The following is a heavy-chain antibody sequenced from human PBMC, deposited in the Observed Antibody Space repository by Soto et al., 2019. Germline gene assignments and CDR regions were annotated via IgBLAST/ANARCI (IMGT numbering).Heavy chain of an antibody. CDR2: ISAYNGNT. CDR3: ARDPTIFSNSQYFDWLGNGYYYYLMDV. Sequence: ASVKVSCKASGYTFTSYGISWVRQAPGQGLEWMGWISAYNGNTNYAQKLQGRVTMTTDTSTSTAYMELRSLRSDDTAVYYCARDPTIFSNSQYFDWLGNGYYYYLMDVSGRGTTVTVS. D-gene: IGHD3-9*01. CDR1: GYTFTSYG. V-gene: IGHV1-18*01. J-gene: IGHJ6*02.